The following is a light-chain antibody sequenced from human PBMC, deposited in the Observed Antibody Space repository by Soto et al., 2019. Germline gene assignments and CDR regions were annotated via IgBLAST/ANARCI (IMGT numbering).Light chain of an antibody. CDR2: DAS. CDR1: QSISSW. Sequence: DIQMTQTPSTLSASVGDRVTITCRASQSISSWLAWSQQKPGKAPKLLIYDASSLESGVPSWFSGSGSGTEFTRTISGLQADDFGSYYCQHYNSYSPTFGQGTKVEIK. J-gene: IGKJ1*01. CDR3: QHYNSYSPT. V-gene: IGKV1-5*01.